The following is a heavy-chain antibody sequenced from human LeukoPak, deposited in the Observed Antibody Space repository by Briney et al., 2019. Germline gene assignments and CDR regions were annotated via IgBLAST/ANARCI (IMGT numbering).Heavy chain of an antibody. V-gene: IGHV3-11*01. CDR2: IKGTGLTT. CDR3: ARAGELRYMDV. CDR1: GFIFSEYY. D-gene: IGHD3-16*01. Sequence: GGSLRLSCSASGFIFSEYYMTWIRQAPGKGLEWVSTIKGTGLTTYYADSVKGRFTISRDNAKNTVFLQMGSLRADDTAMYYCARAGELRYMDVWGKGTAVTVSS. J-gene: IGHJ6*03.